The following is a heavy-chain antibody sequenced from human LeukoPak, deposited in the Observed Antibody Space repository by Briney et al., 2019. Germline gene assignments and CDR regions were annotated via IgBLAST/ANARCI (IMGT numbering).Heavy chain of an antibody. D-gene: IGHD3-16*01. V-gene: IGHV3-30*01. CDR1: GFTFSNYI. Sequence: GGSLRLSCAASGFTFSNYIMHWVRQAPGKGLEWVAVISYDGNNKYYAGSVKGRFTISRDNSKNTLYLQMNNLRAEDTAVYFCARVVFLGKWSIPFDSWGQGTLVTVSS. CDR2: ISYDGNNK. CDR3: ARVVFLGKWSIPFDS. J-gene: IGHJ4*02.